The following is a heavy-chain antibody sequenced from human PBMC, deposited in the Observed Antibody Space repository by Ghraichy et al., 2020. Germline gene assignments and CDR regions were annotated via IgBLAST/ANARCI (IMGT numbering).Heavy chain of an antibody. Sequence: SETLSLTCTVSGGSISSGGYYWSWIRQHPGKGLEWIGYIYYSGSTYYNPSLKSRVTISVDTSKNQFSLKLSSVTAADTAVYYCARDLPPWGSGSYGFDYWGQGTMVTVSS. D-gene: IGHD3-10*01. V-gene: IGHV4-31*03. J-gene: IGHJ4*02. CDR1: GGSISSGGYY. CDR2: IYYSGST. CDR3: ARDLPPWGSGSYGFDY.